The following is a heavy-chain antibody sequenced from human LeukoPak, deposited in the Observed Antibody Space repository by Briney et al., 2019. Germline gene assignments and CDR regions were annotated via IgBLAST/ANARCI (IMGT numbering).Heavy chain of an antibody. CDR3: ARGVSSGSRYFDWLLGVVWFDP. J-gene: IGHJ5*02. V-gene: IGHV4-34*01. CDR1: GGSFSGYY. CDR2: INHSGST. Sequence: SETLSLTCAVYGGSFSGYYWSWIRQPPGKGLEWIGEINHSGSTNYNPSLKSRVTISVDTSKNQFSLKLSSVTAADTAVYYCARGVSSGSRYFDWLLGVVWFDPWGQGTLVTVSP. D-gene: IGHD3-9*01.